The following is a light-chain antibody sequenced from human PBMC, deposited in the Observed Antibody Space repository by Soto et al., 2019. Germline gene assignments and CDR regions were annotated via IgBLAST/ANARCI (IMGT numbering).Light chain of an antibody. CDR3: SSYTSIITLYV. J-gene: IGLJ1*01. Sequence: QSALTQPASVSGSPGQSITISCTGTSSDVGVYNYVPWYQQHPGKAPKLMIYEVSNRPSGVSNRFSGSKSGNTASLTISGLQAEDEADYYCSSYTSIITLYVFGSGTKVPV. V-gene: IGLV2-14*01. CDR1: SSDVGVYNY. CDR2: EVS.